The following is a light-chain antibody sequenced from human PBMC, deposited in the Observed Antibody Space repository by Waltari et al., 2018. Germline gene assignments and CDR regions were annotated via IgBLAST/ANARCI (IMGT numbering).Light chain of an antibody. V-gene: IGKV4-1*01. CDR3: QQYYSRRT. CDR2: CAS. CDR1: QSVLHNSNDKNY. Sequence: DIVMTQSPDSTAVSLGERATLNRKFSQSVLHNSNDKNYLAWYQQKPGQPPKLLIYCASTRYFGVPDRFSGSGSGTDVTLSVSSLQAEDVAVDYCQQYYSRRTFGQGTKVEIK. J-gene: IGKJ1*01.